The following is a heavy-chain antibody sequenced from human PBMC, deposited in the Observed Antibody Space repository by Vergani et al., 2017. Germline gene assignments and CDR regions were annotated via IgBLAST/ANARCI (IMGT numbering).Heavy chain of an antibody. Sequence: QVQLQESGPGLVKPSQTLSLTCTVSGSSISSGSYYWSWIRQPAGKGLEWIGRIHTSGSINYNPSLKRRVTISVDTSKNPFSRKLNSVTAADTAVYYCARDSYDILTGYLHVFDIWGQGTMVTVSS. V-gene: IGHV4-61*02. CDR1: GSSISSGSYY. CDR2: IHTSGSI. CDR3: ARDSYDILTGYLHVFDI. D-gene: IGHD3-9*01. J-gene: IGHJ3*02.